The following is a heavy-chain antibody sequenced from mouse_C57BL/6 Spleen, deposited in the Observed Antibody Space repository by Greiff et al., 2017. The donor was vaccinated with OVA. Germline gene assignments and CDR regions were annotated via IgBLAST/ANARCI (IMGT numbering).Heavy chain of an antibody. CDR3: ARGRDYDY. V-gene: IGHV5-17*01. D-gene: IGHD2-13*01. CDR1: GFTFSDYG. CDR2: ISSGSSTI. J-gene: IGHJ2*01. Sequence: VQLQQSGGGLVKPGGSLKLSCAASGFTFSDYGMHWVRQAPEKGLEWVAYISSGSSTIYYADTVKGRFTISRDNAKNTLFLQMTSLRSEDTAMYYCARGRDYDYWGQGTTLTVSS.